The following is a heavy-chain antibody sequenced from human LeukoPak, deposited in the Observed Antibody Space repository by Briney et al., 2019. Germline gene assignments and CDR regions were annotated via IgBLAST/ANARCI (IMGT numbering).Heavy chain of an antibody. CDR3: ARYRSFGVVTNAFDY. D-gene: IGHD3-3*01. Sequence: GESLKISCEGSGYSFTSYWIGWVRQMPGKGLEWMGIIYPGDSDTRYSPSFQGQVTISADKSISTAYLQWSSLKASDTAMYYCARYRSFGVVTNAFDYWGQGTLVTVSS. CDR2: IYPGDSDT. J-gene: IGHJ4*02. V-gene: IGHV5-51*01. CDR1: GYSFTSYW.